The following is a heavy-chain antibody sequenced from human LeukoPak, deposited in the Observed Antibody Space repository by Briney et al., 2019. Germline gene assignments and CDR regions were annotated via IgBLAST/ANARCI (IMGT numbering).Heavy chain of an antibody. CDR1: GGSFSGYY. Sequence: PSETLSLTCAVYGGSFSGYYWSWIRQPPGKGLEWIGEINHSGSTNYNPSLKSRVTISVDTSKNQFSLKLSSVTAADTAVYYCARGFPPLYWYFDLWGRGTLVTVSS. J-gene: IGHJ2*01. CDR3: ARGFPPLYWYFDL. V-gene: IGHV4-34*01. CDR2: INHSGST.